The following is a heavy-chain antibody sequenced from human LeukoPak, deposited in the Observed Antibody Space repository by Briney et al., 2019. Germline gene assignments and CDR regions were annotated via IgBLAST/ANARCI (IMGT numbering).Heavy chain of an antibody. J-gene: IGHJ5*02. D-gene: IGHD4-17*01. V-gene: IGHV4-59*01. CDR1: GDSISTYY. CDR2: ISDSGRT. CDR3: ARVEYGDYCWFDP. Sequence: PWETLSLTCTVSGDSISTYYWTWIRQPPGKGLEWIGYISDSGRTNYNPHLNRRVTRSVDTSKNQFARKLISLTAADTAAYYCARVEYGDYCWFDPWGQ.